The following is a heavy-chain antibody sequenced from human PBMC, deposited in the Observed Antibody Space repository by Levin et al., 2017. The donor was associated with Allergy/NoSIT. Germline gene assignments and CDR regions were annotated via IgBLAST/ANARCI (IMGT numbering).Heavy chain of an antibody. Sequence: SQTLSLTCAVSGGSISSGGYSWSWIRQPPGKGLEWIGNIYLSGSTNDNPSLKSRVTMSVDRSKNQFSLKLSYVTAADTAVYYCARVAGYSYGYYFDYWGPGTLVTDSS. D-gene: IGHD5-18*01. J-gene: IGHJ4*02. CDR2: IYLSGST. CDR3: ARVAGYSYGYYFDY. CDR1: GGSISSGGYS. V-gene: IGHV4-30-2*01.